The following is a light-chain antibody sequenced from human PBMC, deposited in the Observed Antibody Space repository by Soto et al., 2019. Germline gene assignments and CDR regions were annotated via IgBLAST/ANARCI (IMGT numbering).Light chain of an antibody. CDR2: EVS. V-gene: IGLV2-14*01. CDR3: NSYSSTTPLYI. CDR1: SSDVGGYNY. J-gene: IGLJ1*01. Sequence: QSALTQPASVSGSAGQSITISCTGTSSDVGGYNYVSWYQQHPGKAPKVMIYEVSNRPSGVSNRFSGSKSGNTASLTISGLQAEDEADYYCNSYSSTTPLYIFGTGTKVTVL.